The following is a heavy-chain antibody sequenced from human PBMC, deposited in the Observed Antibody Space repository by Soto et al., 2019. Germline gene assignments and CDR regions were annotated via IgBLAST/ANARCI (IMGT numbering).Heavy chain of an antibody. Sequence: QVQLQESGPGLVKPSETLSFTCTVSGDSINSYYWSWIRQPPGKGLEWIAYFFKSGTTNYNPSLPSRVTISVDTSKNQFSLKLSSVTAADTAVYYCARTYDNSGPNSGGYAFDIWGQGTMLTVSS. D-gene: IGHD3-22*01. J-gene: IGHJ3*02. V-gene: IGHV4-59*01. CDR2: FFKSGTT. CDR3: ARTYDNSGPNSGGYAFDI. CDR1: GDSINSYY.